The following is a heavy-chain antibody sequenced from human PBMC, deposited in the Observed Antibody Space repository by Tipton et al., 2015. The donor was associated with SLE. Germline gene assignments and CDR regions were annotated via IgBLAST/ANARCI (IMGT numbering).Heavy chain of an antibody. J-gene: IGHJ4*02. CDR2: INPSGGFT. V-gene: IGHV1-46*01. Sequence: QSGAEVKKPGASVKVSCSASGYAFTTYFMHWVRRAPGQGLEWMGLINPSGGFTSYAQKFEGRVTMTSDTSTSTVYVEMGSLRSEDTAIYFCARDMSYCSSPSCYFDYWGQGTLVTVSS. D-gene: IGHD2-2*01. CDR1: GYAFTTYF. CDR3: ARDMSYCSSPSCYFDY.